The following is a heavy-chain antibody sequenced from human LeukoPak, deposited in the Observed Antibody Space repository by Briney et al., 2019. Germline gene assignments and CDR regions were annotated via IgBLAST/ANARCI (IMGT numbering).Heavy chain of an antibody. J-gene: IGHJ4*02. D-gene: IGHD6-13*01. Sequence: SETLSLTCTVSGGSISSHYWSWIRQPPGKGLEWIGYIYYSGSTNYNPSLKSRVTISVDRSKNQFSLKLSSVTAADTAVYYCARGAGSSWYYFDYWGQGTLVTVSS. V-gene: IGHV4-59*11. CDR1: GGSISSHY. CDR2: IYYSGST. CDR3: ARGAGSSWYYFDY.